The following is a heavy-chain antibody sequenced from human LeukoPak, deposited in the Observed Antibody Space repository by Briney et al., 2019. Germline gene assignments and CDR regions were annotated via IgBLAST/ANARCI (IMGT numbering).Heavy chain of an antibody. V-gene: IGHV3-7*01. J-gene: IGHJ5*02. D-gene: IGHD4-17*01. CDR2: IKEDGSQK. CDR1: GFTFSTFSRSW. CDR3: ARLHDYGELRVWFDP. Sequence: PGGSLRLSCAAPGFTFSTFSRSWMSLVRQAPGKGLEWVANIKEDGSQKFYVDSVQGRFTISRDNARNSLYLQMNSLRAEDTGVYRCARLHDYGELRVWFDPWGQGTLVTVSS.